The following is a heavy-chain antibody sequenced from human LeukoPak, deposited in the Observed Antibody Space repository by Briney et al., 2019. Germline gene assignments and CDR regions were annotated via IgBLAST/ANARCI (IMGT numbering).Heavy chain of an antibody. CDR3: AKLYEGYYDSSGYPPNGAFDI. D-gene: IGHD3-22*01. Sequence: PGRSLRLSCAAPGFTFSSYGMHWVRQAPGKGLEWVAVISYDGSNKYYADSVKGRFTISRDNSKNTLYLQMNSLRAEDTAVYYCAKLYEGYYDSSGYPPNGAFDIWGQGTMVTVSS. V-gene: IGHV3-30*18. CDR1: GFTFSSYG. CDR2: ISYDGSNK. J-gene: IGHJ3*02.